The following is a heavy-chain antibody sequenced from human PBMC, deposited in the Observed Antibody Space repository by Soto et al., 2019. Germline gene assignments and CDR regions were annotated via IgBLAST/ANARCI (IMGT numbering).Heavy chain of an antibody. CDR3: AREGPTIFGVVTYYMDV. Sequence: GESLKISCAASGFTFSSYWMHWVRQAPGKGLVWVSRINSDGSSTSYADSVKGRFTISRDNAKNTLYLQMNSLRAEDTAVYYCAREGPTIFGVVTYYMDVWGKGTTVTVSS. J-gene: IGHJ6*03. V-gene: IGHV3-74*01. CDR2: INSDGSST. CDR1: GFTFSSYW. D-gene: IGHD3-3*01.